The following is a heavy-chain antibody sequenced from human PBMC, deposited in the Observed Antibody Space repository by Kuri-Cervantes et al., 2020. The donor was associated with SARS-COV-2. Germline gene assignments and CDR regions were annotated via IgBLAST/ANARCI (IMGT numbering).Heavy chain of an antibody. D-gene: IGHD3-22*01. CDR2: TYYNSQWYT. CDR3: AREQISLIVLQSGTFAI. Sequence: SETLSLTCAISGESVSSNSAAWDWIRQSPSRGLEWPERTYYNSQWYTDYSPSVKSRIIIRSDTSKNHVSLQLNSVTPEDTAVYYCAREQISLIVLQSGTFAIWGQGTMVTVS. V-gene: IGHV6-1*01. J-gene: IGHJ3*02. CDR1: GESVSSNSAA.